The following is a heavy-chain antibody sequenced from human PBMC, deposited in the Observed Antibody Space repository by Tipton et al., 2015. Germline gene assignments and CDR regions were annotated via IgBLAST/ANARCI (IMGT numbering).Heavy chain of an antibody. Sequence: TLSLTCAVYGGSLSGYYWSWIRQPPGKGLEWVGEINDAGTTNYKSSLKSRVTMPVDTSKNQFSLHLSSVTAADTAVYYCAREVWYNDSTGYDYWGQGTLVTVSS. J-gene: IGHJ4*02. V-gene: IGHV4-34*01. D-gene: IGHD3-22*01. CDR1: GGSLSGYY. CDR3: AREVWYNDSTGYDY. CDR2: INDAGTT.